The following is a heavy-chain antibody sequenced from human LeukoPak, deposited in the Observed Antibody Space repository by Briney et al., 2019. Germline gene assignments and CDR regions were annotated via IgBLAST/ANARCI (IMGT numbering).Heavy chain of an antibody. CDR1: GYTCTGYY. J-gene: IGHJ4*02. D-gene: IGHD1-26*01. CDR2: INPNSGGT. Sequence: ASVKVSCKASGYTCTGYYMHWVRQAPGQGLEWMGWINPNSGGTNYAQKFQGRVTMTRDTSISTAYMELSRLRSDDTAVYYCAREVGATTSLDYWGQGTLVTVSS. CDR3: AREVGATTSLDY. V-gene: IGHV1-2*02.